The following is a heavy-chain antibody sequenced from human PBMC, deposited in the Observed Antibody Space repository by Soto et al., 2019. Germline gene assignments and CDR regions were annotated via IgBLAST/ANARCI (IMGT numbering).Heavy chain of an antibody. CDR1: GGSISSSSYY. CDR3: ARRRQQLEKYYFDY. V-gene: IGHV4-39*01. D-gene: IGHD6-13*01. Sequence: QLQLQESGPGLVKPSETLSLTCTVSGGSISSSSYYWGWIRQPPGEGLEWIGSIYYSGSTYYNPSLKSRVTISVDTSKNQFSLKLSSVTAADTAVYYCARRRQQLEKYYFDYWGQGTLVTVSS. CDR2: IYYSGST. J-gene: IGHJ4*02.